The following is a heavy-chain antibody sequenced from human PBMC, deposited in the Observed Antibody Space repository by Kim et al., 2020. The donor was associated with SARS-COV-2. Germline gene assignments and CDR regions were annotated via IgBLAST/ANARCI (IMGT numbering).Heavy chain of an antibody. CDR2: MNPNSGST. CDR3: ARVRELAATWDSGFGP. J-gene: IGHJ5*02. V-gene: IGHV1-8*01. Sequence: ASVKVSCNASGYTFTSYDISWVRQATGQGLEWMGWMNPNSGSTGYAQKFQSRVTMTRNPSITTAYMELSSLRSEDTAEYYCARVRELAATWDSGFGPWGQGTLVTVAA. CDR1: GYTFTSYD. D-gene: IGHD6-25*01.